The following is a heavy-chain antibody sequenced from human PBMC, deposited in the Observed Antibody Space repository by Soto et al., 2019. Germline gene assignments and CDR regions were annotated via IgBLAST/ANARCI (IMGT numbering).Heavy chain of an antibody. CDR3: ARDIAAIVNGMDV. Sequence: GGSLRLSCAASGFTFSSYAMHWVRQAPGKGLEWVAVISYDGSNKYYADSVKGRFTISRDNSKNTLYLQMNSLRAEDTAVYYCARDIAAIVNGMDVWGQGTTVTVSS. CDR2: ISYDGSNK. D-gene: IGHD6-25*01. CDR1: GFTFSSYA. V-gene: IGHV3-30-3*01. J-gene: IGHJ6*02.